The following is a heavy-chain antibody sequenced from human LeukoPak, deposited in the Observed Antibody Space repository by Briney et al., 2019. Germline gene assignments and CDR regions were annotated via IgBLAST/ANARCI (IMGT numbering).Heavy chain of an antibody. D-gene: IGHD3-22*01. Sequence: PGGSLRLSCAASGFTFSSYAMSWVRQAPGKGLEWVSAISANGGSTYYADSVKGRFTISRDNSKNTLDLQMNSLRAEDTAVYYCAITPGAYFYYDSGGILDYWGQGTLVTVSS. CDR2: ISANGGST. CDR3: AITPGAYFYYDSGGILDY. CDR1: GFTFSSYA. J-gene: IGHJ4*02. V-gene: IGHV3-23*01.